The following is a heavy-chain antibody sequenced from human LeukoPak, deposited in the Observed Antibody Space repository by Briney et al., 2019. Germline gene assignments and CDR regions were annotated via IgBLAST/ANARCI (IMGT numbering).Heavy chain of an antibody. CDR2: INPNSGGT. D-gene: IGHD5-12*01. CDR3: ARDGVSGYDLQGFDY. CDR1: GYTFTGYY. Sequence: ASVKVSCKASGYTFTGYYMHWVRQAPGQGLEWMGWINPNSGGTNYAQKFQGRVTMTRDTSISTAYMELSRLRSDDTAVYYCARDGVSGYDLQGFDYWGQGTLVTVSS. V-gene: IGHV1-2*02. J-gene: IGHJ4*02.